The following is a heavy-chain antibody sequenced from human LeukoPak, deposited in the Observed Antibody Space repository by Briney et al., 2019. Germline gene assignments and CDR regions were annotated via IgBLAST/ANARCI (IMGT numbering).Heavy chain of an antibody. CDR1: GFTFSYHG. Sequence: GGSLRLSCAASGFTFSYHGMNWVRQAPGKGLEWIAYIGSSGNTIYYADSMQGRFIISRDNAQNSLFLEMNSLRVEDTAVYYCARVWNSFDYWGQGTLVTISS. CDR2: IGSSGNTI. D-gene: IGHD3-3*01. V-gene: IGHV3-48*04. J-gene: IGHJ4*02. CDR3: ARVWNSFDY.